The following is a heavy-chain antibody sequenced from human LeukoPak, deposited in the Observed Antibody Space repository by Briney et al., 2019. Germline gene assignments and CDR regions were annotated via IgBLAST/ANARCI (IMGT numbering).Heavy chain of an antibody. CDR3: ARERGQQLPQHY. CDR2: INPNSGGT. J-gene: IGHJ4*02. CDR1: GYTFTGYY. V-gene: IGHV1-2*02. D-gene: IGHD6-13*01. Sequence: GASVKVSFKASGYTFTGYYMYWVRQAPGQGREWMGWINPNSGGTNYAQKFQGRVTMTRDTSISTAYMELSRLRSDDTAVYYCARERGQQLPQHYWGQGTLVTVSS.